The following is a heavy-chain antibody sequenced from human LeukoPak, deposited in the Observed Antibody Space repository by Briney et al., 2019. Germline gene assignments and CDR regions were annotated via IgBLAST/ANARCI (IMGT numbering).Heavy chain of an antibody. CDR3: ARGRGRQVGTRWHPDTHHDY. Sequence: SETLSLTCAVSGFSISSGYFWGWIRRPPGRGQESIVTFHYPESIYYNPSLNNRLTISIDPSKNHFSLKLSSVTAADTALYYCARGRGRQVGTRWHPDTHHDYWGQGILVTVSS. CDR2: FHYPESI. CDR1: GFSISSGYF. J-gene: IGHJ4*02. D-gene: IGHD6-13*01. V-gene: IGHV4-38-2*01.